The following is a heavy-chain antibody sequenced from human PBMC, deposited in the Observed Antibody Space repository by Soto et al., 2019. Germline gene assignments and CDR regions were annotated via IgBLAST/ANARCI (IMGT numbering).Heavy chain of an antibody. Sequence: QVQLQESGPGLVKPSQTLSLTCIVSGGSISSGGYYWSWIRQHPGKGLEWIGYIYYSGSTYYNPSLTSRVTISVNTSKNQFSLKLSSVTAADTAVYYCARSLYQPLHSFDYWGQGTLVTVSS. CDR1: GGSISSGGYY. V-gene: IGHV4-31*03. J-gene: IGHJ4*02. CDR3: ARSLYQPLHSFDY. D-gene: IGHD2-2*01. CDR2: IYYSGST.